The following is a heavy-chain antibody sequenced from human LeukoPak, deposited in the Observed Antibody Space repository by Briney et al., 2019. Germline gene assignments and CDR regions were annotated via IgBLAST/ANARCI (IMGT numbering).Heavy chain of an antibody. Sequence: PSETLSLTCTVSGGSISSYYWSWIRQPPGKGLEWIGYIYYSGSTNYNPSLKSRVTISVDTSKNQFSLKLSSVTAADTAVYYCAREGYSYGYYYYYMDVWGKGPRSPSP. CDR2: IYYSGST. CDR3: AREGYSYGYYYYYMDV. V-gene: IGHV4-59*12. D-gene: IGHD5-18*01. J-gene: IGHJ6*03. CDR1: GGSISSYY.